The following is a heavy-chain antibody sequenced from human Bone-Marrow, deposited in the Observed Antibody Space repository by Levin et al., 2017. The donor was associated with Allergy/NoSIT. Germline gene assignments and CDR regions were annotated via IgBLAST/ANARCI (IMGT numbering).Heavy chain of an antibody. CDR3: TRDASPIAVAGGDI. D-gene: IGHD6-19*01. Sequence: GESLKISCAASGFTVSNNYMNWVRQAPGKGLEWVSLIYSRGTTNYADSVKGRFTISRDNSKNTLYLQMNSLRVEDTAVYYCTRDASPIAVAGGDILGQGTMVTVSS. J-gene: IGHJ3*02. CDR1: GFTVSNNY. CDR2: IYSRGTT. V-gene: IGHV3-53*01.